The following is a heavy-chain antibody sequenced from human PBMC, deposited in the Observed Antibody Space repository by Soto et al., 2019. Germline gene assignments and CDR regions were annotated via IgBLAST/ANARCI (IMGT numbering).Heavy chain of an antibody. CDR3: TRGHHDDTTGPNYAE. J-gene: IGHJ4*02. D-gene: IGHD1-1*01. Sequence: SVKGSCKGSGHTLNGHSVDWGRQGPGQGLEWMGWINPNTGDTKYAQKFQDSVTMTWDTSVTTAYLELSRVRSDDTGVYYCTRGHHDDTTGPNYAEWGQGTLVTFSS. CDR1: GHTLNGHS. V-gene: IGHV1-2*04. CDR2: INPNTGDT.